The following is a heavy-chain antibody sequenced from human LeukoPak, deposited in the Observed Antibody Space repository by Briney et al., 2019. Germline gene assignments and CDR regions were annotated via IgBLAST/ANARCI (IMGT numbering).Heavy chain of an antibody. Sequence: SETLSLTCAVYGGSFSGYYWSWIRQPPGKGLEWIGEINHSGSTNYNPSLKSRVTISVDTSKNQFSLKLSSVTAADTAVYYCARGRRGVLYWGRGTLVTVSS. CDR3: ARGRRGVLY. V-gene: IGHV4-34*01. D-gene: IGHD3-10*01. CDR1: GGSFSGYY. J-gene: IGHJ2*01. CDR2: INHSGST.